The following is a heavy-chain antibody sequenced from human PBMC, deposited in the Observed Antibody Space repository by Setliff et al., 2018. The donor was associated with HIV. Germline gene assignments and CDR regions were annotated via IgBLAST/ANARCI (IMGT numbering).Heavy chain of an antibody. D-gene: IGHD2-8*01. CDR1: GYTFTDYY. V-gene: IGHV1-2*02. Sequence: ASVKVSCKASGYTFTDYYIHWVRQAPGQGLEWMGWINPNSGGTKYGQKFQGRVTMTRDTSISTAYMELSRLRSDDTAVYYCARDSMGSPLYYYYMDVWGKGTTVTVSS. CDR2: INPNSGGT. CDR3: ARDSMGSPLYYYYMDV. J-gene: IGHJ6*03.